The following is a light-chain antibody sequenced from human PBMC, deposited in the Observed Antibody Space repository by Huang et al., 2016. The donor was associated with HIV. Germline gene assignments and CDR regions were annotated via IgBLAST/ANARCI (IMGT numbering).Light chain of an antibody. CDR3: QQLKSYPYT. CDR2: ASS. J-gene: IGKJ2*01. CDR1: QGIRTY. Sequence: IQLTQSPSSLSASVGDRVTITCRASQGIRTYLAWYQQRPGKAPTLLTHASSTLRSGGSERFSGTGSGTDFTLTISNLQVEDFATYYCQQLKSYPYTFGQGTTLGLK. V-gene: IGKV1-9*01.